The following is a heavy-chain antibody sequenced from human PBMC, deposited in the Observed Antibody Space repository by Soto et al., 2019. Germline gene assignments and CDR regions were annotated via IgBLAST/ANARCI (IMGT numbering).Heavy chain of an antibody. J-gene: IGHJ4*02. D-gene: IGHD5-12*01. Sequence: GGSLTLSCAASGFTFSFYCMAWVRQTPEKGLEWVSGMSIGDAKTFYIDSVRGRFTVSRDSVKNTVDLQMNSLRAEDTALYYCARWDGYADLWGQGTLVTVSS. CDR2: MSIGDAKT. CDR1: GFTFSFYC. CDR3: ARWDGYADL. V-gene: IGHV3-23*01.